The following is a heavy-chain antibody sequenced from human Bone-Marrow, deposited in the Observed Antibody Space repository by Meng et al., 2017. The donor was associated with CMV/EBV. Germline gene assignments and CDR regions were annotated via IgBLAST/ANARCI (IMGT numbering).Heavy chain of an antibody. CDR3: ARGYDSSY. CDR1: GFTFGSYA. V-gene: IGHV3-30-3*01. D-gene: IGHD3-22*01. J-gene: IGHJ4*02. Sequence: QVWLGEAGGGVVQPGRSLRLSCAASGFTFGSYAMQWVRQAPGKGLEWLAVISYDGSNKYYADSVKGRFTISRDNSKNTLYLQMNSLRAEDTAVYYCARGYDSSYWGQGTLVTVSS. CDR2: ISYDGSNK.